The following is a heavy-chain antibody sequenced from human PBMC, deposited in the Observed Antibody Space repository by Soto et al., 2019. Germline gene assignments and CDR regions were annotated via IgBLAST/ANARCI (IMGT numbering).Heavy chain of an antibody. J-gene: IGHJ4*02. CDR2: ISGSGGST. D-gene: IGHD3-22*01. CDR1: GFTFSSYA. Sequence: GGSLRLSCAASGFTFSSYAMSWVRQAPGKGLEWVSAISGSGGSTYYADSVKGRFTISRDNSKNTLYLQMNSLRAEDTAVYYCAKRDSSGYYYVLYIGEYYFDYWGQGTLVTVSS. V-gene: IGHV3-23*01. CDR3: AKRDSSGYYYVLYIGEYYFDY.